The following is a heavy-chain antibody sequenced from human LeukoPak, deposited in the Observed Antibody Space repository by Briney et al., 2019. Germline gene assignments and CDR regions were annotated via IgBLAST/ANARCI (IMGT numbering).Heavy chain of an antibody. D-gene: IGHD3-3*01. CDR3: LTTTDFWSGYSAPGMDV. CDR1: GFTFSSYW. Sequence: GGSLRLSCAASGFTFSSYWMHWVRQAPGKGLGWVSRINSDGSSTSYADSVKGRFTISRDNAKNTLYLQMNSLRAEDTAVYYCLTTTDFWSGYSAPGMDVWGQGTTVTVSS. V-gene: IGHV3-74*01. J-gene: IGHJ6*02. CDR2: INSDGSST.